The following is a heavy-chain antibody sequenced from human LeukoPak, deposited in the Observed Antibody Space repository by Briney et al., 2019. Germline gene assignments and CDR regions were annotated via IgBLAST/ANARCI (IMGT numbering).Heavy chain of an antibody. V-gene: IGHV1-8*01. CDR3: ARGLGRTAMVTRGGVRFDY. Sequence: VSVKVSCKASGYTFTSYDINWVRQATGQGLEWMGWMNPNSGNTGYAQKFQGRVTMTRNTSISTAYMELSSLRSEDTAGYYCARGLGRTAMVTRGGVRFDYWGQGTLVTVSS. D-gene: IGHD5-18*01. CDR1: GYTFTSYD. CDR2: MNPNSGNT. J-gene: IGHJ4*02.